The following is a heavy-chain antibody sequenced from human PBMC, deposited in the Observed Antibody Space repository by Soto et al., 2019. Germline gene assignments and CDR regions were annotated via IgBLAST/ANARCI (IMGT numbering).Heavy chain of an antibody. CDR2: VYNNGGT. J-gene: IGHJ3*02. CDR3: ARGYYYDTSGYYSAFDI. D-gene: IGHD3-22*01. Sequence: SETLSLTCTVSGGSISSDYWSWIRQPPGKGLEWVGYVYNNGGTKYNPSLKSRVTISVDTSNNQFSLKLTSVTAADTAVYYCARGYYYDTSGYYSAFDIWGQGTMVT. V-gene: IGHV4-59*01. CDR1: GGSISSDY.